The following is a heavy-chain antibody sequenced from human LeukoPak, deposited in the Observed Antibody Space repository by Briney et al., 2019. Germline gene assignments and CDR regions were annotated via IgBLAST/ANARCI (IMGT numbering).Heavy chain of an antibody. V-gene: IGHV1-2*02. CDR1: GYSFIGYY. CDR3: ARESVGSGYGSHFVDY. J-gene: IGHJ4*02. Sequence: ASVKVSCKASGYSFIGYYMHWVRQAPGQGLEWMGWIKSNSGGTHYAQKFQGRVTMTRDTSITTAYMELNRLRSDDTAVYYCARESVGSGYGSHFVDYWGQGTLVTVSS. D-gene: IGHD3-3*01. CDR2: IKSNSGGT.